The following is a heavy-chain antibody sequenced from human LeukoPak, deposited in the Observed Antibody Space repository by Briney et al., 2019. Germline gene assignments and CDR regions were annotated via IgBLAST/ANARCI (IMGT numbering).Heavy chain of an antibody. CDR2: INHSGST. D-gene: IGHD1-26*01. CDR1: GGSFSGYY. Sequence: PSETLSLTCAVYGGSFSGYYWTWIRQPPGKGLEWIGEINHSGSTNYNPSLKSRVTISVDTSKNQFSLKLSSVTAADTAVYYCASLPYYWGQGTLVTVSS. J-gene: IGHJ4*02. CDR3: ASLPYY. V-gene: IGHV4-34*01.